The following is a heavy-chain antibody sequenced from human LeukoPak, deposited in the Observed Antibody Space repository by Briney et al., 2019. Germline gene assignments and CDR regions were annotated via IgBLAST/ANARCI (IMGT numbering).Heavy chain of an antibody. CDR3: ARTPVTTRVFWFDP. Sequence: RESGPALVKPTQTLTLTCTFSGFSLSTSGMCVSWIRQPPGKALEWLARIDRDDDKYYSTSLKTRLTISKDTSKNQVVLTMTNMDPVDTATYYCARTPVTTRVFWFDPWGQGTLVTVSS. CDR2: IDRDDDK. CDR1: GFSLSTSGMC. V-gene: IGHV2-70*11. D-gene: IGHD4-17*01. J-gene: IGHJ5*02.